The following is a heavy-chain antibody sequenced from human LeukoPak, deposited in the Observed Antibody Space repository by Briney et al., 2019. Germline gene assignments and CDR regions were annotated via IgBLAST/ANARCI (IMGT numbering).Heavy chain of an antibody. Sequence: GGSLRLSCAVSGFTFSNFNMNWVRQAPGKGLEWISYISGSSNTKYYADSVKGRFTISRDNAKNSLYLQMNSLRAEDTAVYHCATGRSCTTCYLPDYWGQGTLVTVSS. D-gene: IGHD2-2*01. CDR3: ATGRSCTTCYLPDY. CDR2: ISGSSNTK. V-gene: IGHV3-48*04. CDR1: GFTFSNFN. J-gene: IGHJ4*02.